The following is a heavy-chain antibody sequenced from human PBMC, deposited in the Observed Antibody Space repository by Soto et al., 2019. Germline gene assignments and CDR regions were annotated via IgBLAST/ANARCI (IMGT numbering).Heavy chain of an antibody. J-gene: IGHJ4*02. CDR1: GFTFSNYG. CDR3: ARDHSGYYFDY. V-gene: IGHV3-33*01. D-gene: IGHD1-26*01. Sequence: GGSLRLSCATSGFTFSNYGMHWVRQAPGKGLEWVAVIWYDGSNKYYADPVKGRFTISRDDSKNTLYLQMNSLRAEDTAVYYCARDHSGYYFDYWGQGTLVTVSS. CDR2: IWYDGSNK.